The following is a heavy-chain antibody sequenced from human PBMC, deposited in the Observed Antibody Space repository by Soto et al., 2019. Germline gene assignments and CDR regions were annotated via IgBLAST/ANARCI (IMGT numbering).Heavy chain of an antibody. Sequence: PSETLSLTCTVSGGSISSSSYYWGGIRQPPGKGLEWMGSIYYSGSTYYNPSLKSRVTISVDTSKNQFSLKLSSVTAADTAVYYCAVTKAVAGSRGWFDPWGQGTLVTVSS. J-gene: IGHJ5*02. V-gene: IGHV4-39*01. CDR3: AVTKAVAGSRGWFDP. D-gene: IGHD6-19*01. CDR1: GGSISSSSYY. CDR2: IYYSGST.